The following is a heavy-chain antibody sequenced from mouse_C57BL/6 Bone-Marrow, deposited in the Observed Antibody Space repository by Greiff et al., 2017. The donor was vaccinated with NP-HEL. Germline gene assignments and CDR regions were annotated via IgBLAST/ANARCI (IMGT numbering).Heavy chain of an antibody. V-gene: IGHV1-15*01. J-gene: IGHJ2*01. D-gene: IGHD1-1*01. Sequence: QVQLQQSGAELVRPGASVTLSCKASGYTFTDYEMHWVKQTPVHGLEWIGAIDPETGGTAYNQKFKGKAILTADKSSSTAYMELRSLTSEDSAVYYCTPGYYCGLDYWGQGTTLTVSS. CDR3: TPGYYCGLDY. CDR2: IDPETGGT. CDR1: GYTFTDYE.